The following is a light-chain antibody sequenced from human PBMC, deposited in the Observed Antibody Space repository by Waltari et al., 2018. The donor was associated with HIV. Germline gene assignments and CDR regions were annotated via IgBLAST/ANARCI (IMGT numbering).Light chain of an antibody. CDR1: QSIVYNSNDKNY. V-gene: IGKV4-1*01. J-gene: IGKJ5*01. CDR2: WAS. CDR3: RQYYSIPIT. Sequence: DIVMTQSPDALAVSLGERAAINCTSSQSIVYNSNDKNYLVWYQQRPSQPPKVLISWASTRESGVPDRFSGSGSGTHFPHAINGLQAEDVAVYYCRQYYSIPITFGQGTRLDIK.